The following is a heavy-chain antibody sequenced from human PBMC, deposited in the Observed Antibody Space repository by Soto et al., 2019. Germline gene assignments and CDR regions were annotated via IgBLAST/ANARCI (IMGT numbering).Heavy chain of an antibody. CDR3: ARVYYYDSSGYYYDY. CDR1: GGSISSGGYY. CDR2: IYYSGST. J-gene: IGHJ4*02. D-gene: IGHD3-22*01. V-gene: IGHV4-31*03. Sequence: KPSETLSLTCTVSGGSISSGGYYWSWIRQHPGKGLEWIGYIYYSGSTYYNPSLKSRVTVSVDTSKNQFSLKLSSVTAADTAVYYCARVYYYDSSGYYYDYWGQGTLVTVSS.